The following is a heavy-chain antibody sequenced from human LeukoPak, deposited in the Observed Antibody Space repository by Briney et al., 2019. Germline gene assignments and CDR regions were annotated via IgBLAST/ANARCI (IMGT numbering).Heavy chain of an antibody. CDR3: ARNILFAFDI. V-gene: IGHV3-23*01. CDR1: GFTFSSYA. J-gene: IGHJ3*02. CDR2: ISGSGGST. Sequence: GGSLRLSCPASGFTFSSYAMSWVRQGPGKGLEWVSVISGSGGSTYYADSVKGRFTISRDNSKNTLYLQVNSLRAEDTAMYYCARNILFAFDIWGQGTMVAVSS.